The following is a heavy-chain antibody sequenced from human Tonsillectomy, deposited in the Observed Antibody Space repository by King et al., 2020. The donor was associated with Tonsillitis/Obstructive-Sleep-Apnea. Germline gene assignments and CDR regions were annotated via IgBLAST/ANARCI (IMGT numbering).Heavy chain of an antibody. CDR3: ARGRTGNNGRLFDS. D-gene: IGHD1/OR15-1a*01. J-gene: IGHJ4*02. Sequence: VQLQQWGAGLLKPSETLSLNCAVYGGSFSGYYWNWIRQPPGKGLEWIGEINHSGSTNHNPSLKSRVTISVDTSKNQFSLKLSSVTAADTATYYCARGRTGNNGRLFDSWGQGTLVTVSS. CDR1: GGSFSGYY. V-gene: IGHV4-34*01. CDR2: INHSGST.